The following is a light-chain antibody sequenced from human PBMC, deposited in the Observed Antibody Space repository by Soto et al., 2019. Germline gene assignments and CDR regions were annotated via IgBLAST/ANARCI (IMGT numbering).Light chain of an antibody. CDR3: SSYTTSSTVI. Sequence: QSALTQPASVSGSTGQSITISCTGTSSDVGDHNYVSWYQQQPGKAPKLLIYAVSNRPSGVSNRFSGSKSGNTASLTISGLQAEDEADYYCSSYTTSSTVIFGGGTKLTVL. V-gene: IGLV2-14*03. CDR2: AVS. CDR1: SSDVGDHNY. J-gene: IGLJ2*01.